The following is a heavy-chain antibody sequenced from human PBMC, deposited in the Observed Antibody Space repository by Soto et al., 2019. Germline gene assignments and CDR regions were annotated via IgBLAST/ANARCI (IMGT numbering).Heavy chain of an antibody. CDR1: GFTFSSYW. D-gene: IGHD3-9*01. J-gene: IGHJ4*02. V-gene: IGHV3-74*01. CDR2: INGDGNST. CDR3: TSPRGYYAILTGFS. Sequence: EVQLVESGGGLVQPGGSLRLSCAASGFTFSSYWMHWVRQAPGKGLVWVAHINGDGNSTNYADSVKGRFTISRDNAKNTLYLQMNSLRAEDTAVYYCTSPRGYYAILTGFSWGQGTLVTVSS.